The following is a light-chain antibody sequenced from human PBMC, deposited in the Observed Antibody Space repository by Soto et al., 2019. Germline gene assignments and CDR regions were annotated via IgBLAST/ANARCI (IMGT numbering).Light chain of an antibody. J-gene: IGKJ4*01. CDR1: QSVSSS. CDR2: GAS. V-gene: IGKV3-15*01. Sequence: IVMTQSPATLSVSPGERATLSCRASQSVSSSLAWYQQKPGQAPRLLIYGASTRATGLPARFSGSGSGTEFTLTISSLQSEDFAVYYCQQYINWPLTFGGGTKVDIK. CDR3: QQYINWPLT.